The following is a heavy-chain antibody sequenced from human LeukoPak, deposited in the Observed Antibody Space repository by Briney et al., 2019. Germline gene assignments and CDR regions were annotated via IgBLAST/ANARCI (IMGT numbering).Heavy chain of an antibody. Sequence: SETLSLTCAVYGGSFSGYYWSWIRQPPGKGLEWIGEINHSGSTNYNPSLKSRVTISVDTSKNQFSLKLSSVTAADTAVYYCARHFYYDSSGYYYLNWFDPWGQGTLVTVSS. CDR3: ARHFYYDSSGYYYLNWFDP. CDR2: INHSGST. D-gene: IGHD3-22*01. CDR1: GGSFSGYY. V-gene: IGHV4-34*01. J-gene: IGHJ5*02.